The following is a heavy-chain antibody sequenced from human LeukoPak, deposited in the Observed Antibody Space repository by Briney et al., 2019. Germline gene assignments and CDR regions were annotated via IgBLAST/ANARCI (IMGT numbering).Heavy chain of an antibody. Sequence: SETLSLTRTVSGGSISSGDYYWSWIRQPPGKGLEWIGYIYYSGSTNYNPSLKSRVTISVDTSKNQFSLKLSSVTAADTAVYYCARRGYDFWSGSDAFDIWGQGTMVTVSS. D-gene: IGHD3-3*01. J-gene: IGHJ3*02. V-gene: IGHV4-30-4*01. CDR3: ARRGYDFWSGSDAFDI. CDR2: IYYSGST. CDR1: GGSISSGDYY.